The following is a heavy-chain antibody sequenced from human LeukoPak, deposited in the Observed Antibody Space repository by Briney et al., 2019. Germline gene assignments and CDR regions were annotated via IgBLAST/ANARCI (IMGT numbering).Heavy chain of an antibody. V-gene: IGHV4-34*01. CDR3: AREARGLFY. CDR1: NGSFSGYY. D-gene: IGHD3/OR15-3a*01. Sequence: SETLSLTCAVYNGSFSGYYWTWIRQPPGKGLEWIGEIKHSGRTTYTPSLKSRVSTSVDPSKNQFSLKLSSVTAADTAMYYCAREARGLFYWGQGTLVTVSS. CDR2: IKHSGRT. J-gene: IGHJ4*02.